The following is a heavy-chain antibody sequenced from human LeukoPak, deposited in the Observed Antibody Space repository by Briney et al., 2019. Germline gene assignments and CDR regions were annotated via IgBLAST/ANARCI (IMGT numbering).Heavy chain of an antibody. J-gene: IGHJ4*02. Sequence: GGSLRLSCAASGFTFSDYYMSWIRQAPGKGLEWVSYISSSGSTIYYADSVKGRFTISRDNAKNSLYLQMNSLRAENTAVYYCASPDSSGWLSPFDYWGQGTLVTVSS. CDR2: ISSSGSTI. V-gene: IGHV3-11*01. CDR3: ASPDSSGWLSPFDY. CDR1: GFTFSDYY. D-gene: IGHD6-19*01.